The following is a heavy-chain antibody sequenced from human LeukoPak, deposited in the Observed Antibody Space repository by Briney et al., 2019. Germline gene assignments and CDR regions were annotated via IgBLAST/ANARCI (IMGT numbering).Heavy chain of an antibody. Sequence: GSLRLSCAASGFTFSSYAMSWVRQAPGKGLEWIGSIYYSGSTYYNPSLKSRVTISVDTSKNQFSLKLSSVTAADTAVYYCARHARIYYYDSSGYYFDYWGQGTLVTVSS. J-gene: IGHJ4*02. V-gene: IGHV4-39*01. CDR3: ARHARIYYYDSSGYYFDY. D-gene: IGHD3-22*01. CDR2: IYYSGST. CDR1: GFTFSSYA.